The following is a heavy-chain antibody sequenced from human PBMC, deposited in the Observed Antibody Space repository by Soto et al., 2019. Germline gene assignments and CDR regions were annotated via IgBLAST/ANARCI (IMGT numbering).Heavy chain of an antibody. CDR1: GFTFSDHY. CDR2: SRSKAKNYNT. Sequence: GGSLRLSCAASGFTFSDHYLDWVRQAPGKGLEWVGRSRSKAKNYNTEYAASVNGRFTISRDDSKNSLFLQMNNLKTEDTAVYYCATLDYWGQGTLVTVSS. CDR3: ATLDY. J-gene: IGHJ4*02. V-gene: IGHV3-72*01.